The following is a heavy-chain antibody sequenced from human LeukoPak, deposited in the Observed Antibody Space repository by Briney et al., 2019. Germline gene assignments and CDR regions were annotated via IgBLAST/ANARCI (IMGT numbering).Heavy chain of an antibody. J-gene: IGHJ4*02. V-gene: IGHV3-11*04. Sequence: PVGSLRLSCAASGFTFSDYYMSWIRQAPGKGLEWVSYISSTGSTIYYADSVKGRFTISRDNAKNSLYLQMNSLRAEDTAVYYCAREAFVVVPAADDYWGQGTLVTVSS. D-gene: IGHD2-2*01. CDR3: AREAFVVVPAADDY. CDR1: GFTFSDYY. CDR2: ISSTGSTI.